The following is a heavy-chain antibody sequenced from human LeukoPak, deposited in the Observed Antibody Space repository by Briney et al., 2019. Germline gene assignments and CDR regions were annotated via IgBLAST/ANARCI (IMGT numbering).Heavy chain of an antibody. V-gene: IGHV3-11*03. CDR2: INPTSGYT. CDR1: GFTFSDYY. CDR3: ARNAYGAQTPSDV. D-gene: IGHD4-17*01. J-gene: IGHJ6*02. Sequence: GGSLRLSCAASGFTFSDYYMSCIRQAPGKGLEWLSYINPTSGYTPYADSVRGRFTISRDNAKNSLYLQMNSLRAEDTAVYYCARNAYGAQTPSDVWGRGTTVTVSS.